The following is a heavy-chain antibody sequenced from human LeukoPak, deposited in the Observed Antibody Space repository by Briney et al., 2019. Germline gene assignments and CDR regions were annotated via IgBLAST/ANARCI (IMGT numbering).Heavy chain of an antibody. CDR3: ARPGELF. J-gene: IGHJ6*04. D-gene: IGHD1-26*01. Sequence: GGSLRLSCAASGFTFSSYSMNWVRQAPGKGLEWVSSISSSSSYTYYADSVKGRFTISRDNAKNSLYLQMNSLRAEDTAVYYCARPGELFWGKGTTVTVSS. CDR2: ISSSSSYT. V-gene: IGHV3-21*01. CDR1: GFTFSSYS.